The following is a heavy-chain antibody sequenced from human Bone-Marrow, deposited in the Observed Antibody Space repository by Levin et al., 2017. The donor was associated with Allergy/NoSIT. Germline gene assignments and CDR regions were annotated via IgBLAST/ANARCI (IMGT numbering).Heavy chain of an antibody. CDR3: ATTGYDTSTGNPIDC. D-gene: IGHD3-9*01. CDR2: IIPILGLV. J-gene: IGHJ4*02. CDR1: EGTFSSYP. Sequence: SVKVSCKASEGTFSSYPLSWVRQAPGQGLEWMGRIIPILGLVNYTQKLQGRVTITADKSTNTAYVELSSPRSEDTAIYYCATTGYDTSTGNPIDCWGQGTLVIVSS. V-gene: IGHV1-69*02.